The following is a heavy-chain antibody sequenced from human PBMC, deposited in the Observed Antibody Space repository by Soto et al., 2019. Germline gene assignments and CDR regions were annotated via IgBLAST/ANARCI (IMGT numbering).Heavy chain of an antibody. CDR2: INHSGST. D-gene: IGHD3-16*01. CDR1: GGSFSDFY. CDR3: ARGLRVVWAVPTAQRDAFDI. J-gene: IGHJ3*02. V-gene: IGHV4-34*01. Sequence: QVQLQQWGAGLLKPSETLSLTCAVYGGSFSDFYWNCIRQPLGKGLEWIGEINHSGSTSYNPSLKSRVTISVDTPKSQISLKLTSVTAADTAGYYCARGLRVVWAVPTAQRDAFDILGPGTMVTCSS.